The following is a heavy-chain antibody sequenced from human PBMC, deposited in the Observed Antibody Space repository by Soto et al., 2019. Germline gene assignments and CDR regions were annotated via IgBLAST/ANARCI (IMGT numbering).Heavy chain of an antibody. J-gene: IGHJ4*02. CDR1: GGTFSSYA. Sequence: SVKVSCKASGGTFSSYAISWVRQAPGQGLEWMGGIIPIFGTANYAQKFQGRVTITADKSTSTAYMELSSLRSEDTAVYYCSRVTRYYERSAEQNDYWRQVPLVTVSS. D-gene: IGHD3-22*01. CDR3: SRVTRYYERSAEQNDY. V-gene: IGHV1-69*06. CDR2: IIPIFGTA.